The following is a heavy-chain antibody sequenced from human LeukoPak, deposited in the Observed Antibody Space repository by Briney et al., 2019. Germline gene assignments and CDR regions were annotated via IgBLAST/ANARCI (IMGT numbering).Heavy chain of an antibody. CDR2: IYHSGST. D-gene: IGHD3-22*01. CDR1: GYSISSGYY. J-gene: IGHJ4*02. CDR3: AMESADDSSGYYPYYFDY. V-gene: IGHV4-38-2*02. Sequence: SETLSLTCTVSGYSISSGYYWGWIRQPPGKGLEWIGSIYHSGSTYYNPSLKSRVTISVDTSKNQFSLKLSSVTAADTAVYYCAMESADDSSGYYPYYFDYWGQGTLVTVSS.